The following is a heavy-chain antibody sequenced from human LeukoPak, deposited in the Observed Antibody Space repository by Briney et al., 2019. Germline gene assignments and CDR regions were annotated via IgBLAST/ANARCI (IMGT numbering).Heavy chain of an antibody. CDR1: GFTFDDYT. CDR3: AKDIYAKGAVGAFDY. CDR2: ISWDGDST. J-gene: IGHJ4*02. Sequence: PGGSLRLSCAASGFTFDDYTTHWVRQAPGKGLEWVSLISWDGDSTYYADSVKGRFTISRDNSKNSLYLQMNSLTTEDSALYYCAKDIYAKGAVGAFDYWGQGTLVTVSS. D-gene: IGHD1-26*01. V-gene: IGHV3-43*01.